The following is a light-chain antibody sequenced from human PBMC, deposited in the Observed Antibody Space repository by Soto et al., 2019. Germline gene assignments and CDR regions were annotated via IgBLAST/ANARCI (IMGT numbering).Light chain of an antibody. J-gene: IGKJ4*01. CDR3: QHYPSPSLT. V-gene: IGKV1-5*01. CDR2: AAS. Sequence: DILLIQSPATLSASVGDRITITCRASENIFKFLAWYQQRSGSAPNLLIYAASDLEKGVPPRFSGSGSGTEFTLPIDNLQPNDSATYFCQHYPSPSLTFGGGPQVDVK. CDR1: ENIFKF.